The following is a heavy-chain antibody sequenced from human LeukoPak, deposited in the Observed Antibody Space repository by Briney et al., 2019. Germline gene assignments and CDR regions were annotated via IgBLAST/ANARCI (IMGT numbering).Heavy chain of an antibody. J-gene: IGHJ4*02. V-gene: IGHV4-4*09. D-gene: IGHD6-19*01. Sequence: SETLSLTCTVSGGSISSYYWNWIRQPPGKALEWVGFIYPGGSTDYNPSLKSRVTISVDTSKNQFSLKPSSVTAADTGVYYCARYSSGWYDYWGQGTLVTVSS. CDR2: IYPGGST. CDR1: GGSISSYY. CDR3: ARYSSGWYDY.